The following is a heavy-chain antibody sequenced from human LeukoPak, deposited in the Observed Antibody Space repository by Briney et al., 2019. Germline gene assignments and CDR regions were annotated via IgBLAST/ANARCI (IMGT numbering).Heavy chain of an antibody. CDR3: ARGRIISESVGATPERWFDP. J-gene: IGHJ5*02. CDR2: INHSGST. V-gene: IGHV4-34*01. CDR1: GGSFSGYY. Sequence: PSETLSLTCAVYGGSFSGYYWSWIRQPPGKGLEWIGEINHSGSTNYNPSLKSRVTISVDTSKNQFSLKLSSVTAPDTAVYYCARGRIISESVGATPERWFDPWGQGTLVTVSS. D-gene: IGHD1-26*01.